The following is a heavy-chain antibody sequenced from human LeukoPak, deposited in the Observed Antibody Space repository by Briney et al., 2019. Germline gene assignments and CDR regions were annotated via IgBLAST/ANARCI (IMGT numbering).Heavy chain of an antibody. Sequence: SQTLSLTCAISGDSVSSNSAAWNWIRQSPSRGLEWLGRTYYRSKWYNDYAVSVKSRITINPDTSKNQFSLQLNSVTPEGTAVYYCARTSYGDDYYYYGMDVWGQGTTVTVSS. J-gene: IGHJ6*02. V-gene: IGHV6-1*01. CDR3: ARTSYGDDYYYYGMDV. CDR1: GDSVSSNSAA. CDR2: TYYRSKWYN. D-gene: IGHD4-17*01.